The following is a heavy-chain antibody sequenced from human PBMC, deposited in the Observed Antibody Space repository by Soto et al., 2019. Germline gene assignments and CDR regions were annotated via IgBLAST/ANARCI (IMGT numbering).Heavy chain of an antibody. CDR2: IYHSGNT. D-gene: IGHD6-13*01. CDR3: ASAGSGSSTSWYDVEY. CDR1: GGSISSGGYS. Sequence: QLQLQESGSGLVEPSQTLSLTCAVSGGSISSGGYSWSWIRQPPGKGLEWIGYIYHSGNTHYSQALTIRVIISRVRSNNQFSLLLPSAPAAATAVYFCASAGSGSSTSWYDVEYWGQGNLVTVSS. J-gene: IGHJ4*02. V-gene: IGHV4-30-2*01.